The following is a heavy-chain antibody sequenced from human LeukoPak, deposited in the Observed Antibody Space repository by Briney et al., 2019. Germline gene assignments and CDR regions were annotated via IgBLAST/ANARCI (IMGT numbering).Heavy chain of an antibody. Sequence: GGSLRLSCAASEFTLGSYATSWVRQAPGKGLEWVSGISANGANTHYAESVRGRFIISRDNSKNTLYLQMNSLRAGDTALYFCAKYHNPDSTGPFHWGQGTLVTVSP. CDR3: AKYHNPDSTGPFH. D-gene: IGHD3-22*01. J-gene: IGHJ4*02. CDR2: ISANGANT. V-gene: IGHV3-23*01. CDR1: EFTLGSYA.